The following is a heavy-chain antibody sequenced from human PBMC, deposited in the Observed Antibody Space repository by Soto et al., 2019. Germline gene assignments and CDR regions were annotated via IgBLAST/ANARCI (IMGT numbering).Heavy chain of an antibody. V-gene: IGHV3-23*01. J-gene: IGHJ4*02. CDR1: GFPCRSYA. D-gene: IGHD3-10*01. CDR2: ISGSGGST. CDR3: AKGGRGPQYYFDY. Sequence: GGSLRLSCAASGFPCRSYAMNWVRQAPGKGLEWVSGISGSGGSTYYADSVKGRFTISRDNSKNTLYLQMNSLRAEDTAVYYCAKGGRGPQYYFDYWGQGTLVTVSS.